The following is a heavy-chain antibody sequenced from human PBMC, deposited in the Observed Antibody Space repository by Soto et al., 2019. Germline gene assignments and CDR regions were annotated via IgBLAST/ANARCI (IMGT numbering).Heavy chain of an antibody. CDR1: GGSISRSTYY. Sequence: QLQLQESGPGLVNPSETLSLTCTVSGGSISRSTYYWVWIRQPPGKGLEWIGSIYDSGSTYYNPSLKRRVTISVDTSKNKFSLRMYSGTAADTAVYYCARLNDYVEFFQHWGQGTLVTVSS. CDR3: ARLNDYVEFFQH. D-gene: IGHD4-17*01. CDR2: IYDSGST. V-gene: IGHV4-39*01. J-gene: IGHJ1*01.